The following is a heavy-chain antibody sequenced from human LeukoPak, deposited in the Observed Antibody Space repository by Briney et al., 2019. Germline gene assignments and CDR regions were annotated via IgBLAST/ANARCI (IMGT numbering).Heavy chain of an antibody. CDR1: LYTFTSYA. Sequence: ASVKVSFKACLYTFTSYAMHWVRQAPGQRLEWMGWINAGNGNTKYSQKFQGRVTITRDTSASTAYMELSSLRSEDTDVYYCARGSNYYGSGSYYFGRGGPENFDYWGQGTLVTVSS. J-gene: IGHJ4*02. V-gene: IGHV1-3*01. CDR3: ARGSNYYGSGSYYFGRGGPENFDY. D-gene: IGHD3-10*01. CDR2: INAGNGNT.